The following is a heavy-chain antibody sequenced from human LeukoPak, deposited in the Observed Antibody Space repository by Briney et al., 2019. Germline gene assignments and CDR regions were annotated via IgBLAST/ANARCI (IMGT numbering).Heavy chain of an antibody. J-gene: IGHJ4*02. CDR1: GFTFEDYA. CDR2: ISWNSGSI. Sequence: PGGCLRLSCAASGFTFEDYATHGVRQAPGKGLEWVSGISWNSGSIGYADSVKGRFTISRDNAKNSLYLQMNSLRAEDTALYYCARAPGYSSSWYLDYWGQGTLVTVSS. CDR3: ARAPGYSSSWYLDY. D-gene: IGHD6-13*01. V-gene: IGHV3-9*01.